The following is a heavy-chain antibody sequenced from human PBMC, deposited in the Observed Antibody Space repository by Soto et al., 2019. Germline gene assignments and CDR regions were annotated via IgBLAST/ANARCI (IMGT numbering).Heavy chain of an antibody. D-gene: IGHD1-26*01. CDR1: GGSLSSHD. CDR2: IYYRGNT. V-gene: IGHV4-59*11. J-gene: IGHJ6*02. CDR3: ARDGREASGIDV. Sequence: XTLSLPCTVSGGSLSSHDWSWVRQAPGKGLELIGCIYYRGNTFYNPSLKSRGTISVDTSKNQFSLKLDSVTPADTAVYYCARDGREASGIDVWGQGTAGTVSS.